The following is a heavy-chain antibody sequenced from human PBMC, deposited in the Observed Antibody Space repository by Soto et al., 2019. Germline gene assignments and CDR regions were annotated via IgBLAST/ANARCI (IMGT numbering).Heavy chain of an antibody. CDR1: GYTLTELS. V-gene: IGHV1-24*01. D-gene: IGHD3-22*01. Sequence: ASVKVSCKVSGYTLTELSMHWVRQAPGKGLEWMGGFDPEDGETIYAQKFQGRVTMTEDTSTDTAYMELSSLRSEDTAVYYCARLPNRYYDSSGYYENFFDYCGQGTLVTXSS. CDR2: FDPEDGET. J-gene: IGHJ4*02. CDR3: ARLPNRYYDSSGYYENFFDY.